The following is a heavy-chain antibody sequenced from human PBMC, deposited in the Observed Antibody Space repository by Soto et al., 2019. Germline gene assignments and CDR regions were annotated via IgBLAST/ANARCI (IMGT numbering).Heavy chain of an antibody. CDR3: ARRLSSGDSPFDP. Sequence: PETLSLTCPGLGRYPSSSRDYCGWRRQTPGKGLEWLWSIYYSGCTYYTPSLKSRVTISVDTSKTQFSLKRSSVTAAGTAGYYCARRLSSGDSPFDPWGQGTLVTVSA. CDR1: GRYPSSSRDY. J-gene: IGHJ5*02. V-gene: IGHV4-39*01. D-gene: IGHD4-17*01. CDR2: IYYSGCT.